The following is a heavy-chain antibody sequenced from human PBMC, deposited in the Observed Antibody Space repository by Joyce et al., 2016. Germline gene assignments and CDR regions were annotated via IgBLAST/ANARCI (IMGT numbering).Heavy chain of an antibody. CDR3: AREYGGTFYFDY. CDR1: GFSFSGYY. CDR2: INPDRGDT. J-gene: IGHJ4*02. D-gene: IGHD4-23*01. Sequence: QVQLVQSGAEVKNPGASVKVSCKASGFSFSGYYIHWVRQGPGQGLEWMGWINPDRGDTIYAQKFQGRVTMTRDTSISTVYLELGRLTSDDTALYYCAREYGGTFYFDYWGQVTLVTVSS. V-gene: IGHV1-2*02.